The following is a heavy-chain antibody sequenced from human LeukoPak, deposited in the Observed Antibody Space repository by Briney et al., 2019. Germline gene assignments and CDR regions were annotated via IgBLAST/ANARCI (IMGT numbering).Heavy chain of an antibody. CDR1: GFTFSSYW. CDR3: TRQRGSTSLFYYFDY. J-gene: IGHJ4*02. D-gene: IGHD2-2*01. V-gene: IGHV3-15*01. CDR2: IRSKTDGGTT. Sequence: GGSLRLSCAASGFTFSSYWMSWVRQAPGKGLEWVGRIRSKTDGGTTDYAAPVKGRFTISRDDSKNTLYLQMNRLKTEDTAVYYCTRQRGSTSLFYYFDYWGQGTLVTVSS.